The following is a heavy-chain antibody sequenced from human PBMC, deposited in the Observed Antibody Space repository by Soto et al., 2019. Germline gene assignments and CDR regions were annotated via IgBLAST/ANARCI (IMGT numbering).Heavy chain of an antibody. J-gene: IGHJ4*02. CDR2: TYYRSKWYN. D-gene: IGHD6-13*01. CDR3: AREDSERGDSSSCFDY. CDR1: GDSVSSNSAA. Sequence: SQTLSLTCAISGDSVSSNSAAWNWIRQSPSRGLEWLGRTYYRSKWYNDYAVSVKSRITINPDTSKNQFSLQLNSVTPEDTAVYYCAREDSERGDSSSCFDYWGQGTLVTVSS. V-gene: IGHV6-1*01.